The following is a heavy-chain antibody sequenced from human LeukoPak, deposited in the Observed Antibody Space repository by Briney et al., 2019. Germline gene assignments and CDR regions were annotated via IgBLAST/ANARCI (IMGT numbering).Heavy chain of an antibody. CDR2: INTNSGGT. V-gene: IGHV1-2*02. CDR1: GYTFTAYF. CDR3: AKICTGASCYPGAFDI. Sequence: ASVKVSCKASGYTFTAYFMHWVRQAPGQGLQWMGWINTNSGGTNYAQKFQGRVTMTRDASISTAYMELSRLRSDDTAVYYCAKICTGASCYPGAFDIWGQGTMVTVSS. J-gene: IGHJ3*02. D-gene: IGHD2-8*02.